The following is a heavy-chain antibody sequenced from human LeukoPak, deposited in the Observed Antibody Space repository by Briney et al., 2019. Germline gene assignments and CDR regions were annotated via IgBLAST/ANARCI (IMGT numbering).Heavy chain of an antibody. CDR3: ARVGGGYSYAFDY. Sequence: RPGGSLRLSCAASGFTFDGYGMSWVRQAPGKGLEWVSGINWNGGSTGYADSVKGRLTISRDNAKNSLYLQMNSLRAEDTALYYCARVGGGYSYAFDYWGQGTLVTVSS. D-gene: IGHD5-18*01. CDR1: GFTFDGYG. CDR2: INWNGGST. V-gene: IGHV3-20*04. J-gene: IGHJ4*02.